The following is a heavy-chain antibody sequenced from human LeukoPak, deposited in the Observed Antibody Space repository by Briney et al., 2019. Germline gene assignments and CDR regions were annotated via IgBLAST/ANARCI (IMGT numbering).Heavy chain of an antibody. CDR1: GFTFSNYG. D-gene: IGHD5-12*01. V-gene: IGHV3-30*18. J-gene: IGHJ4*02. Sequence: PGGSLRLSCTASGFTFSNYGMHWVRQAPGKGLEWVALISFDESSEYYADSVKGRFSISRDNSKNTLYLQMNNARVDDTAVYYCAKEVGYGSPYFDYWGQGTLVTASS. CDR3: AKEVGYGSPYFDY. CDR2: ISFDESSE.